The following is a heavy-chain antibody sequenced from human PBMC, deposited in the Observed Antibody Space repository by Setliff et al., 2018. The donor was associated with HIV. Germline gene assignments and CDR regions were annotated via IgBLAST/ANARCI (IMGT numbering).Heavy chain of an antibody. J-gene: IGHJ4*02. D-gene: IGHD1-1*01. CDR1: GRSLSGYY. V-gene: IGHV4-34*01. CDR3: ARPQLGWGGGSHFDY. Sequence: SETLSLTCAVYGRSLSGYYWSWIRQPPGKGLEWIGEINQSGSTYYNPSLRSRVTISVDTSKNQFSLKLNSVTAADTAVYYCARPQLGWGGGSHFDYWGQGTLVTVPS. CDR2: INQSGST.